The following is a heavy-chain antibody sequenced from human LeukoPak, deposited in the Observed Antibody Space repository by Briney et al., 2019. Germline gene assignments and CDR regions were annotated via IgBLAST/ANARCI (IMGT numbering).Heavy chain of an antibody. CDR1: GFTFSSYG. Sequence: GGSLRLSCAASGFTFSSYGMSWVRQAPGKGLGWVSAISGSGGSTYYADSVKGRFTISRDNSKNTLYLQMNSLRAEDTAVYYCATSIGYSSGWGQGTLVTVSS. D-gene: IGHD6-19*01. J-gene: IGHJ4*02. CDR2: ISGSGGST. CDR3: ATSIGYSSG. V-gene: IGHV3-23*01.